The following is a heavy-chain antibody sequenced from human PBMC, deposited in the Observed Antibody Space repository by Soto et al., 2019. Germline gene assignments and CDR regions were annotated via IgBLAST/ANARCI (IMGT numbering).Heavy chain of an antibody. Sequence: GGSLRLSCAASGFTFSSYGMHWVRQAPGKGLEWVAVIGYDGSNKYYGDSVKGRFTMSRDNSKNTLYLKMNSLRAEDTAVYYCARDSRVYGSGSRRNSFDYWDQGTLVTVSS. CDR1: GFTFSSYG. J-gene: IGHJ4*02. CDR2: IGYDGSNK. V-gene: IGHV3-33*01. CDR3: ARDSRVYGSGSRRNSFDY. D-gene: IGHD3-10*01.